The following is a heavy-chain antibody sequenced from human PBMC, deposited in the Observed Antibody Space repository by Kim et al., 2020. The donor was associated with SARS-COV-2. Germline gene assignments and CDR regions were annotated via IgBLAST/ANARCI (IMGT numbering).Heavy chain of an antibody. CDR3: ARDQGYCSGGSCYSGLDY. CDR2: ISSSSSYT. CDR1: GFTFSDYY. J-gene: IGHJ4*02. V-gene: IGHV3-11*06. Sequence: GGSLRLSCAASGFTFSDYYMSWIRQAPGKGLEWVSYISSSSSYTNYADSVKGRFTISRDNAKNSLYLQMNSLRAEDTAVYYCARDQGYCSGGSCYSGLDYWGQGTLVTVSS. D-gene: IGHD2-15*01.